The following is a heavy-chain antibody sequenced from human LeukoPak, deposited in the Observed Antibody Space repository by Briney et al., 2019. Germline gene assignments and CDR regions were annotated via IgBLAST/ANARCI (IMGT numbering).Heavy chain of an antibody. Sequence: ASVKVTCKASGYKFTNYGISWVRQAPGQGLECMGWINPNSGGTNYAQKFQGRVTMTRDTSISTAYMELSRLRSDDTAVYYCARVAGRGAFDIWGQGTMVTVSS. CDR2: INPNSGGT. J-gene: IGHJ3*02. CDR1: GYKFTNYG. D-gene: IGHD6-25*01. V-gene: IGHV1-2*02. CDR3: ARVAGRGAFDI.